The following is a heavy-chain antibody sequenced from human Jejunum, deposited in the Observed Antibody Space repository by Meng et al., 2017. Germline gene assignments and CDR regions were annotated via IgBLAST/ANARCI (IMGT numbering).Heavy chain of an antibody. D-gene: IGHD3-10*01. CDR3: ARGVLERYFDY. V-gene: IGHV4-4*02. CDR2: VWHSGAN. Sequence: LRGAGLELVRPSGTLSLTCSVSAEFSCIGDRGPWVREAPGRGMEWIGEVWHSGANYYNPSRESRLTISIYTSNNRFALELSSATAADTAVYYCARGVLERYFDYWGQGALVTVSS. CDR1: AEFSCIGDR. J-gene: IGHJ4*02.